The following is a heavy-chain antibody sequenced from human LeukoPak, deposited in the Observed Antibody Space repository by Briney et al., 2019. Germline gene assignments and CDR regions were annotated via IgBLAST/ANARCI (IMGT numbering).Heavy chain of an antibody. J-gene: IGHJ3*02. CDR3: AKVLGDDLFDAFET. V-gene: IGHV4-39*02. CDR1: GVSISSSDSF. Sequence: SETLSLTCTVSGVSISSSDSFWGWIRQPPGKGLEWIGTISYRGSAYYNPSLKSRVTLSKDTSKNHFSLKLSSVTVADVAVYYCAKVLGDDLFDAFETWGQGKMVTVSS. D-gene: IGHD3-3*01. CDR2: ISYRGSA.